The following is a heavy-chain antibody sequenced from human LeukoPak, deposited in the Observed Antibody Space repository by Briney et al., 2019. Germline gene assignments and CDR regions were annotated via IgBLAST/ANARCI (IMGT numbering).Heavy chain of an antibody. J-gene: IGHJ4*02. CDR2: ISAYNGNT. V-gene: IGHV1-18*01. D-gene: IGHD2-2*01. Sequence: ASVKVSCKASGYTSTSYGISWVRQAPGQGLEWMGWISAYNGNTNYAQKLQGRVTMTTDTSTSTAYMELRSLRSDDTAVYYCARVEGDCSSTSCYVGYFDYWGQGTLVTVSS. CDR1: GYTSTSYG. CDR3: ARVEGDCSSTSCYVGYFDY.